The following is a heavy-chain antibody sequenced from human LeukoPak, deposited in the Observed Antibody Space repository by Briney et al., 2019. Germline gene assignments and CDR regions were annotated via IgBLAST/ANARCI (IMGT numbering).Heavy chain of an antibody. J-gene: IGHJ3*02. Sequence: SETLSLTCTVSGYSISSGYYWGWIRQPPGKGLEWIGSIYHSGSTYYNPSLKSRVTISVDTSKNQFSLKLSSVTAADTAVYYCARLGFHDAFDIWGQGTMVTVSS. CDR2: IYHSGST. CDR1: GYSISSGYY. V-gene: IGHV4-38-2*02. CDR3: ARLGFHDAFDI. D-gene: IGHD7-27*01.